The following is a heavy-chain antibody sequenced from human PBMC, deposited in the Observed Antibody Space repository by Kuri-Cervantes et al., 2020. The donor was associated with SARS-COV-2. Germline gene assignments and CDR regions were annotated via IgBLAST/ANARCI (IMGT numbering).Heavy chain of an antibody. CDR3: TRGVSGTPIPRVDY. D-gene: IGHD2-15*01. Sequence: GGSLRLSCAASGFSFRNYAMSWFRQAPGKGLEWVGFIRSNEYGGTTEYAASVKGRFTISRDDSKSIAYLQMNSLKTEDTAVYYCTRGVSGTPIPRVDYWGQGTLVTVSS. CDR2: IRSNEYGGTT. V-gene: IGHV3-49*03. J-gene: IGHJ4*02. CDR1: GFSFRNYA.